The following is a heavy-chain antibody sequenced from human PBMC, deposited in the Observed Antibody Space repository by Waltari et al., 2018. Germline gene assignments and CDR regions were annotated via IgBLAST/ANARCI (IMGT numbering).Heavy chain of an antibody. Sequence: QVQLVQTGAEVKKPGASVKVSCKASGYTFTSYDISWVRQAPGQGLEWMGWISAYNGKTNYAQKFQGRVTMTTDTSTSTAYMELRSLSSDDTAVYYCAREGRNAARGAFDIWGQGTMVTVSS. J-gene: IGHJ3*02. V-gene: IGHV1-18*01. CDR1: GYTFTSYD. CDR3: AREGRNAARGAFDI. D-gene: IGHD6-25*01. CDR2: ISAYNGKT.